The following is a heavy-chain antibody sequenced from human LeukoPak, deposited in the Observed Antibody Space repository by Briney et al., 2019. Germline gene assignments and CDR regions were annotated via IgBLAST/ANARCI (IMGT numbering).Heavy chain of an antibody. Sequence: SVKVSCKASGGTFSSYAISWVRQAPGQGLEWMGGIIPIFGTANYAQKFQGRVTITADKSTSTAYMELSSLRSEDTAVYSCARGSGGGDYVPDYYHYYYMDVWGKGTTVTVSS. CDR3: ARGSGGGDYVPDYYHYYYMDV. D-gene: IGHD4-17*01. V-gene: IGHV1-69*06. J-gene: IGHJ6*03. CDR1: GGTFSSYA. CDR2: IIPIFGTA.